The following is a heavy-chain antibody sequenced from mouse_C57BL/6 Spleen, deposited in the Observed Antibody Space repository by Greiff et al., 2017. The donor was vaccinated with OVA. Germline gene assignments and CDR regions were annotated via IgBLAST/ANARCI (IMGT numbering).Heavy chain of an antibody. J-gene: IGHJ4*01. CDR1: GYTFTSYW. V-gene: IGHV1-64*01. D-gene: IGHD2-4*01. CDR3: ARSRDYGHYYAMDY. Sequence: VQLQQPGAELVKPGASVKLSCKASGYTFTSYWMHLVKQRPGQGLEWIGMIHPNSGSTNYNEKFKSKATLTVDKSSSTAYMQLSSLTSEDSAVYYCARSRDYGHYYAMDYWGQGTSVTVSS. CDR2: IHPNSGST.